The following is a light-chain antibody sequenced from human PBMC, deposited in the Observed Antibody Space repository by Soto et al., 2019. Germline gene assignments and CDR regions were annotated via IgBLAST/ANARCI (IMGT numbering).Light chain of an antibody. J-gene: IGLJ2*01. CDR3: QTWGTGKE. Sequence: QPVLTQSPSASASLGASVKLTCTLSSGHSSYAIAWHQQQPEKGPRYLMKLNSDGSHSKGDGIPDRFSGSSSGAERYLTISSLQSEDEADYYCQTWGTGKEFGGGTKLTVL. V-gene: IGLV4-69*01. CDR2: LNSDGSH. CDR1: SGHSSYA.